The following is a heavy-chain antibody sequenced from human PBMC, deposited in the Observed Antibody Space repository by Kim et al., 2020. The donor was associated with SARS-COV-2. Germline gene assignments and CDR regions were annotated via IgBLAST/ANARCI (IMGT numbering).Heavy chain of an antibody. J-gene: IGHJ6*02. CDR1: GYPFTTYW. CDR3: VRRRYIPNYYYGMDV. Sequence: GESLKISRKASGYPFTTYWIAWVRQRPGKGLEWMGIINPDDSDVRYSPSFQGQVTMSADKSITTAYLQWSSLKASDTAIYYCVRRRYIPNYYYGMDVWGQGTMVTVSS. V-gene: IGHV5-51*01. D-gene: IGHD2-2*02. CDR2: INPDDSDV.